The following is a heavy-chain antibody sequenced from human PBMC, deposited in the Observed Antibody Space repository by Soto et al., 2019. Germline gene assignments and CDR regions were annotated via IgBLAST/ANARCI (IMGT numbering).Heavy chain of an antibody. CDR2: ISYDGSNK. D-gene: IGHD2-15*01. CDR3: AKDAPVVAATSAELDY. CDR1: GFTFSSYG. V-gene: IGHV3-30*18. Sequence: PGGSLRLSCAASGFTFSSYGMHWVRQAPGKGLEWVAVISYDGSNKYYADSVKGRFTISRDNSKNTLYLQMNSLRAEDTAVYYCAKDAPVVAATSAELDYWGQGTLVTVSS. J-gene: IGHJ4*02.